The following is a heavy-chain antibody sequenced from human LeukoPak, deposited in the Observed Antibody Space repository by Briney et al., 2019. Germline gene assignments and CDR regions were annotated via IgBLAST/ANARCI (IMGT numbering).Heavy chain of an antibody. V-gene: IGHV3-30*02. Sequence: GGSLRLSCAASGFTFNTYGMHWVRQAPGKGLEWVAFIRYDGSNKYYADSVKGRFTISRDNSKNTLYLQMNSLRAEDTAVYYCAKDDRWLAPIGVSAFDYWGQGTLVTVSS. CDR2: IRYDGSNK. J-gene: IGHJ4*02. CDR1: GFTFNTYG. CDR3: AKDDRWLAPIGVSAFDY. D-gene: IGHD6-19*01.